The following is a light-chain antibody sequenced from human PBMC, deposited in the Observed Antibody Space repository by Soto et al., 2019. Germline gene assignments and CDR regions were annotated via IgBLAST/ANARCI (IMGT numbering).Light chain of an antibody. CDR2: AAS. CDR3: QQSYSTQYT. CDR1: QSISSY. V-gene: IGKV1-39*01. J-gene: IGKJ2*01. Sequence: IQMTQSPSSLSASVGDRVTITCRASQSISSYLIWYQQKPGNTPKLLIYAASSLQSGVPSRFSGSGSGADFTLTISSLQPEDFATYYCQQSYSTQYTFGQGTKLEIK.